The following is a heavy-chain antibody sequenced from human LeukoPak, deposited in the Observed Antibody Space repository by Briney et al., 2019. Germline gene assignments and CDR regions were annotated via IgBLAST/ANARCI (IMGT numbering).Heavy chain of an antibody. D-gene: IGHD3-3*01. CDR2: ISSCSGSI. V-gene: IGHV3-48*01. Sequence: GVLRLSCAASGFTFSSYSMNWVRQAPGKGLEWISYISSCSGSIYYADSVKGRFTISRDNAKNSLYLQMNSLRGEDTAVYYCARSSSWIGTNEYFLHWGQGTLVTVSS. J-gene: IGHJ1*01. CDR1: GFTFSSYS. CDR3: ARSSSWIGTNEYFLH.